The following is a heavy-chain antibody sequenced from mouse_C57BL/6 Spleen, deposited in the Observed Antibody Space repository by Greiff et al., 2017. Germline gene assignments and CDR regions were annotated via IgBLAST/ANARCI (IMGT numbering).Heavy chain of an antibody. V-gene: IGHV1-72*01. J-gene: IGHJ1*03. CDR1: GYTFTSYW. CDR3: ARTIMTTVVSRGYFDV. D-gene: IGHD1-1*01. CDR2: IDPNSGGT. Sequence: QVQLQQPGAELVKPGASVKLSCKASGYTFTSYWMHWVKQRPGRGLEWIGRIDPNSGGTKYNEKFKSKATLTVDKPSSTAYMQLSRLTSEDSAVYYCARTIMTTVVSRGYFDVWGTGTTVTVSS.